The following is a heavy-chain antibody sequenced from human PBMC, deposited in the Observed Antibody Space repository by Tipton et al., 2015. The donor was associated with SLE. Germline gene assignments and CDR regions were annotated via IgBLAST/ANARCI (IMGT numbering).Heavy chain of an antibody. CDR2: IYYTGST. CDR3: ARDLAGVKDY. Sequence: SLTCTVSEGSISSGGYYWSWIRQHPGKGLEWIGYIYYTGSTYYNPSLKSRVAMSVDTSKNQFSLRLSSVTAADTGMYYCARDLAGVKDYWGQGTLVTVSS. CDR1: EGSISSGGYY. V-gene: IGHV4-31*03. D-gene: IGHD3-10*01. J-gene: IGHJ4*02.